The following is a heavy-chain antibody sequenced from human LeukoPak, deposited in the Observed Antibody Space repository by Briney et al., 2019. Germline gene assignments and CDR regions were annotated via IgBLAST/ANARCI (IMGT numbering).Heavy chain of an antibody. J-gene: IGHJ4*02. Sequence: GGSLRLSCVASGFTFSSYGMHWVRQAPGKGLEWVAFMRNDGSKGYYVDSVKGRFTSSSDSSKNTLYVRTNSLIAEDRAVYYGAEDFSSERVLRFLEWLPRPYYFDYWGQGTLVTVSS. CDR2: MRNDGSKG. CDR1: GFTFSSYG. D-gene: IGHD3-3*01. CDR3: AEDFSSERVLRFLEWLPRPYYFDY. V-gene: IGHV3-30*02.